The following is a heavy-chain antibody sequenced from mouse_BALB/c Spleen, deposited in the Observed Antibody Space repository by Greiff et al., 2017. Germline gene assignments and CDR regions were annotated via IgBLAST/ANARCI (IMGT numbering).Heavy chain of an antibody. J-gene: IGHJ2*01. Sequence: DVHLVESGGGLVQPGGSRKLSCAASGFTFSDYGMAWVRQAPGKGPEWVAFISNLAYSIYYADTVTGRFTISRENAKNTLYLEMSSLRSEDTAMYYCARRDRYDEGAFDYWGQGTTLTVSS. D-gene: IGHD2-14*01. CDR3: ARRDRYDEGAFDY. CDR2: ISNLAYSI. V-gene: IGHV5-15*02. CDR1: GFTFSDYG.